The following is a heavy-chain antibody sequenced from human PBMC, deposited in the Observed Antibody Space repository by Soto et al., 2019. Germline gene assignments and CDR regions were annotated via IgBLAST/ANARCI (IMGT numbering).Heavy chain of an antibody. V-gene: IGHV3-23*01. CDR3: AKESATYSGTAWSH. Sequence: GGSLRLSCAASGFTFRNYAMSWVRQTPGKGLQWVSVINSNGGSTYYADSVKGRFTIVRDNFQNTLYLQMNSLQVDDLAVYYCAKESATYSGTAWSHWGQGTLVTVSS. CDR1: GFTFRNYA. J-gene: IGHJ4*02. CDR2: INSNGGST. D-gene: IGHD5-18*01.